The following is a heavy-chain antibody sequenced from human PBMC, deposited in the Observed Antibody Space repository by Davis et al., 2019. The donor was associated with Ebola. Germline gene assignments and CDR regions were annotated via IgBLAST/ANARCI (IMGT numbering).Heavy chain of an antibody. V-gene: IGHV3-7*03. CDR2: IKPDGSEE. CDR1: GFTFSAYW. D-gene: IGHD2/OR15-2a*01. J-gene: IGHJ4*02. CDR3: VKDFTLSV. Sequence: GESLKISCEASGFTFSAYWMSWVRQAPGKGLECVANIKPDGSEEYYVDSVKGRFTISRDNAKMSLSLQMNSVRAEDTAIYYCVKDFTLSVWGQGTLVTVSS.